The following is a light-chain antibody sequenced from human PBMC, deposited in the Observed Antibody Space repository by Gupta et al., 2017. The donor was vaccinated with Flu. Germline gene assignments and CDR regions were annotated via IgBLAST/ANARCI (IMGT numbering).Light chain of an antibody. CDR2: GND. CDR3: ASWDDSLNGPV. Sequence: QSVLTQASSASGTPGQRVSVSCSGRRSSIGSNSVNWYQQLPGTAPNLLIYGNDQRPSGVPDRFSGSKSGTSASLAISGLQAEDEADYYCASWDDSLNGPVFGGGTKLTVL. J-gene: IGLJ3*02. CDR1: RSSIGSNS. V-gene: IGLV1-44*01.